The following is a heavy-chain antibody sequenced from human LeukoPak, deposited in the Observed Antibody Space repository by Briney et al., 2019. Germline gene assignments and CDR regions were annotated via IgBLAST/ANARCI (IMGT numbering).Heavy chain of an antibody. CDR1: GYTFTSYG. V-gene: IGHV1-18*04. J-gene: IGHJ4*02. Sequence: RASVKVSCKASGYTFTSYGISWVRQAPGQGLEWMGWISAYNGNTNYAQKLQGRVTMTTDTSTSTAYMELRSLRSDDTAVYYCARDILYLRYDGRYYFDYWGQGTLVTVSS. CDR3: ARDILYLRYDGRYYFDY. CDR2: ISAYNGNT. D-gene: IGHD2/OR15-2a*01.